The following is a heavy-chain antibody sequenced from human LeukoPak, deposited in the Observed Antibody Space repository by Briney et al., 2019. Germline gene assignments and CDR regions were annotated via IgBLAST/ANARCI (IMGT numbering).Heavy chain of an antibody. J-gene: IGHJ4*02. CDR1: GGSISSSSYY. V-gene: IGHV4-39*07. Sequence: SETLSLTCTVSGGSISSSSYYWGWIRQPPGKGLEWIGSIYYSGSTYYNPSLKSRVTISVDTSKNQFSLKLSSVTAADTAVYYGARVRMWSGYDLGGAFASGGQEPLVPVPS. CDR3: ARVRMWSGYDLGGAFAS. CDR2: IYYSGST. D-gene: IGHD5-12*01.